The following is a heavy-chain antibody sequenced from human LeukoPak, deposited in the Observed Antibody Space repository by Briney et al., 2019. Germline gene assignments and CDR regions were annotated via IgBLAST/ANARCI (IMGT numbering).Heavy chain of an antibody. Sequence: GGPLRLSCAASGFPLSSYCMHWVRQAPGKGLEWVAVISYDGSNKYYADSVKGRFTISRDNSKNTLYLQMNSLRAEDTAVYYCAKVSGSYSVSYYFDYWGQGTLVTVSS. V-gene: IGHV3-30*18. D-gene: IGHD1-26*01. CDR1: GFPLSSYC. CDR2: ISYDGSNK. J-gene: IGHJ4*02. CDR3: AKVSGSYSVSYYFDY.